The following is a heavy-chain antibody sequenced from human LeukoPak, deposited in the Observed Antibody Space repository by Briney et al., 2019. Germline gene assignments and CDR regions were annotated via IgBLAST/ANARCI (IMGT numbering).Heavy chain of an antibody. Sequence: SETLSLTCTVSGDSLSSHYWSWIRQPPGKGLEWIGYIYGSGSTHYDPSLRSRVTISEDTSKTQFSLKLTSVTAADTAVYYCARNVGWYSHDSWGQGTLVTVSS. CDR2: IYGSGST. D-gene: IGHD6-19*01. V-gene: IGHV4-59*08. J-gene: IGHJ4*02. CDR3: ARNVGWYSHDS. CDR1: GDSLSSHY.